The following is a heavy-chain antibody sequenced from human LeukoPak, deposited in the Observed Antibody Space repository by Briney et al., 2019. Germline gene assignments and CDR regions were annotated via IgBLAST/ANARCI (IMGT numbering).Heavy chain of an antibody. Sequence: ASVKVSCKASGYTITGYYMHWVRQAPGQGLEWMGWINPNSGGTNYAQKFQGRVTMTRDTSISTAYMELSRLGSDDTAVYYCARDGASGYLAGYWGQGTLVTVSS. V-gene: IGHV1-2*02. D-gene: IGHD3-3*01. J-gene: IGHJ4*02. CDR3: ARDGASGYLAGY. CDR1: GYTITGYY. CDR2: INPNSGGT.